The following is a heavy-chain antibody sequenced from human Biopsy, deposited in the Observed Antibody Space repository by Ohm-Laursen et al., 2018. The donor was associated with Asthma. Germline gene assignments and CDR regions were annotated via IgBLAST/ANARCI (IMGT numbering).Heavy chain of an antibody. Sequence: SQTLSLTCTVSGGSISSYYWTWIRQPPEKGLEWIGNIHYSGSTYSNPSLKSRVTISVDTSKKQISLRLSSVIAADTAVYYCAGFCSGGNCPDHWGQGTLVTVSS. CDR3: AGFCSGGNCPDH. J-gene: IGHJ4*02. CDR1: GGSISSYY. CDR2: IHYSGST. D-gene: IGHD2-15*01. V-gene: IGHV4-59*01.